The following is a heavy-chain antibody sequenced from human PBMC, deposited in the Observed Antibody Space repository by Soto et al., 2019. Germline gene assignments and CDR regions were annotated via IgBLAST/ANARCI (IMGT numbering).Heavy chain of an antibody. V-gene: IGHV1-2*02. J-gene: IGHJ3*02. D-gene: IGHD3-9*01. Sequence: ASVKVSCKASGYTFSGYYMHWVRQATGQGLEWMGWINPKSGGTKYVQKFQGRVTMTRDTSSNTVYMDLSRVTSDDSVVYYCSREGTGYSAFDIWGRGTMVTVSS. CDR3: SREGTGYSAFDI. CDR2: INPKSGGT. CDR1: GYTFSGYY.